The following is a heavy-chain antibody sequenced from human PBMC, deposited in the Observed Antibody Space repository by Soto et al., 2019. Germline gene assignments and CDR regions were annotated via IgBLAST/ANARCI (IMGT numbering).Heavy chain of an antibody. CDR2: INPNSGGT. D-gene: IGHD3-22*01. J-gene: IGHJ6*02. V-gene: IGHV1-2*04. Sequence: ASVKVSCKASGYTFTGYYMHWVRQAPGQGLEWMGWINPNSGGTNYAQKFQGWVTMTRDTSISTAYMELSRLRSDDTAVYYCARASGYFDTSGYYGTFYYYGMDVWGQGTTVTVSS. CDR3: ARASGYFDTSGYYGTFYYYGMDV. CDR1: GYTFTGYY.